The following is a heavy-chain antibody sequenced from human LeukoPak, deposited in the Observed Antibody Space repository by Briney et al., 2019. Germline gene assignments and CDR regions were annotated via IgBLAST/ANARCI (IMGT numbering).Heavy chain of an antibody. D-gene: IGHD3-3*01. CDR3: ARFGWSGYGREYYFDY. Sequence: GGSLRLSCAASGFTFDDYGMHWVRQPPGKGLEWVCNINWNGGSTSYADSLKGRLTISRDNDKNSLYLQMNSLRAEDTASYYCARFGWSGYGREYYFDYWGQGTLVTVSS. CDR1: GFTFDDYG. V-gene: IGHV3-20*04. CDR2: INWNGGST. J-gene: IGHJ4*02.